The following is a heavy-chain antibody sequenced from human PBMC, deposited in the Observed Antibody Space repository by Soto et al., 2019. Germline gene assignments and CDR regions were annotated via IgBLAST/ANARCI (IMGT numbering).Heavy chain of an antibody. CDR3: ATRRDASYYYYGMDV. Sequence: GESLKISCKGSGYTFTNYWIVWVRQIPGKGLEWMGIIYPGDSDTRYSPSFQGQVTISRDNSKNTLFLQMNSLRVEDTAVYYCATRRDASYYYYGMDVWGQGTTVTVSS. J-gene: IGHJ6*02. CDR2: IYPGDSDT. V-gene: IGHV5-51*01. CDR1: GYTFTNYW. D-gene: IGHD2-2*01.